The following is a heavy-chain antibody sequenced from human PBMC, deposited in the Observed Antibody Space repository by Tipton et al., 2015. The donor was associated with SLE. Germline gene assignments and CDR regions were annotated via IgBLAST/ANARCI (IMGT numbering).Heavy chain of an antibody. J-gene: IGHJ3*02. CDR2: IYYSGST. D-gene: IGHD4-17*01. CDR1: GGSISSGSYY. Sequence: TLSLTCTVSGGSISSGSYYWSWIRQPAGKGLEWLGYIYYSGSTYYNPSLESRVIISIDTSKNQFSLKLTSVTAADTALYYWARTTYGDDAFDIWGQGTMVTVSS. V-gene: IGHV4-61*10. CDR3: ARTTYGDDAFDI.